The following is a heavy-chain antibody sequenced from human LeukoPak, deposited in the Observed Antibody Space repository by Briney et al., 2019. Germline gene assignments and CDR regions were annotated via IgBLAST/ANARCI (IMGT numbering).Heavy chain of an antibody. V-gene: IGHV4-34*01. D-gene: IGHD2-21*02. CDR1: GFTFSSYG. J-gene: IGHJ4*02. CDR2: INHSGIT. CDR3: ARGLVTHVGLWNY. Sequence: GSLRLSCAASGFTFSSYGMTWVRQAPGKGLEWLGEINHSGITNYNPSLKSRVTISLDMSKNQFSLKLSSVTAADTAVYYCARGLVTHVGLWNYWGQGSLVTVSS.